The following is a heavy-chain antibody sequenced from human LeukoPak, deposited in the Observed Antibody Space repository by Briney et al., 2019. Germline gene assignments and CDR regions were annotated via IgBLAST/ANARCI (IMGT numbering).Heavy chain of an antibody. D-gene: IGHD3-16*01. V-gene: IGHV4-59*01. CDR1: GGSISSYY. CDR3: ARETGSSLGFV. CDR2: IYYSGST. J-gene: IGHJ4*02. Sequence: SETLSLTCTVSGGSISSYYWSWIRQPPGKGLEWIGYIYYSGSTNYNPSLKSRVTISVDTSKNQFSLKLSSVTAADTAVYYCARETGSSLGFVWGQGTLATVSS.